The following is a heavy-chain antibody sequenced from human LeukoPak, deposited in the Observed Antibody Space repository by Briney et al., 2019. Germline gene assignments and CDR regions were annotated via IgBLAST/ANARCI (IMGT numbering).Heavy chain of an antibody. CDR2: ISGSGDST. Sequence: PGGSLRLSCAASGFTFSSYAMSWVRQAPGKGLEWVSAISGSGDSTYYGDSVEGRFTISRDNSKNTLYLQMNSLRAEDTAVYYCAKTRPLDSSSWSHGDYWGQGTLVTVSS. V-gene: IGHV3-23*01. D-gene: IGHD6-13*01. J-gene: IGHJ4*02. CDR3: AKTRPLDSSSWSHGDY. CDR1: GFTFSSYA.